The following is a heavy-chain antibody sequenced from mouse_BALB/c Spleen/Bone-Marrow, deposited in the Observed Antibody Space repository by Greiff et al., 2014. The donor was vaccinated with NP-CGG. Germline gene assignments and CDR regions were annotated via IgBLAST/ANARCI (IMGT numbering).Heavy chain of an antibody. V-gene: IGHV5-9-4*01. CDR1: GFTFSSYA. J-gene: IGHJ3*01. Sequence: EVQLVESGGGLVKPGGSLKVSCAASGFTFSSYAMSWVRQSPEKRLEWVAEISSGGSYSYYPDTVTGRFTISRENAKNTLNLEMSSLRSEDTAMYYCVREGAYWGQGTLVTVSA. CDR2: ISSGGSYS. CDR3: VREGAY.